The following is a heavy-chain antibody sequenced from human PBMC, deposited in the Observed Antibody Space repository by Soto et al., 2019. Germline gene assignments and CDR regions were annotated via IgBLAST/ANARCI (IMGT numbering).Heavy chain of an antibody. CDR1: GYTFTDYY. Sequence: QVQLVQSGAEVTKPGASVKVSCKASGYTFTDYYMHWVRQAPGQGLEWMGWMNPNSGGANYAQTFQGRVTMTRDTSISTAYMEVSRLRSDDTAVYYWAREQRGTLVRFMDGMDGWGQGTTVTVSS. V-gene: IGHV1-2*02. J-gene: IGHJ6*02. CDR3: AREQRGTLVRFMDGMDG. D-gene: IGHD3-3*01. CDR2: MNPNSGGA.